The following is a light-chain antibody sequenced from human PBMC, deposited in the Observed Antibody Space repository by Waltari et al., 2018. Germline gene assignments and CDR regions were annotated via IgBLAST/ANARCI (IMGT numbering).Light chain of an antibody. CDR3: QAWDSSTAVYV. V-gene: IGLV3-1*01. Sequence: YELTQPPPVSVSPRQTSIIPCSADNFRDKDACVYQPKPAESPVLVIYQDSKRPSGIPERFSGSNSGNTATLTISGTQAMDEADYYCQAWDSSTAVYVFGTGTKVTVL. CDR2: QDS. J-gene: IGLJ1*01. CDR1: NFRDKD.